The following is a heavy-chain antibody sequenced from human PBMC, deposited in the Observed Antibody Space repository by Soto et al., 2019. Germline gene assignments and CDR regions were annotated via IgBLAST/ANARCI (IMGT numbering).Heavy chain of an antibody. J-gene: IGHJ6*02. Sequence: EVQLLESGGGLVQPGGSLRLSCAASGFTFSSYAMSWVRQAPGKGLEWVSAISGSGGSTYYADSVKGRFTISRDNSKNTLYLQRNSLRAEDTAVYYCAKAELVWWELPDYYYYGMDVWGQGTTVTVSS. CDR3: AKAELVWWELPDYYYYGMDV. CDR2: ISGSGGST. D-gene: IGHD1-26*01. V-gene: IGHV3-23*01. CDR1: GFTFSSYA.